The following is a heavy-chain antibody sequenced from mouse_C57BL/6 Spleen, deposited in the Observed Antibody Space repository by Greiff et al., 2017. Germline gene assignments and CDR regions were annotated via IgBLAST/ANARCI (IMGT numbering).Heavy chain of an antibody. CDR1: GFNIKDDY. J-gene: IGHJ3*01. V-gene: IGHV14-4*01. CDR3: TTDGLPPAD. CDR2: IDPENGDT. D-gene: IGHD2-2*01. Sequence: EVQLQQSGAELVRPGASVKLSCTASGFNIKDDYMPWVKQRPEQGLEWIGWIDPENGDTEYASKFQGKAPITADTSSNTAYLQLSSLTSEDTAVYYCTTDGLPPADWGQGTLVTVSA.